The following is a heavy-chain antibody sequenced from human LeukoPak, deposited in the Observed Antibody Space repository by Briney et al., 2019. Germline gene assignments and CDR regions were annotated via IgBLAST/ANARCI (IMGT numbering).Heavy chain of an antibody. J-gene: IGHJ3*02. CDR2: IKSNTFGGKK. V-gene: IGHV3-49*04. D-gene: IGHD1-1*01. Sequence: QTGGSLRLSCTTSGFAFGDFTMSWVRQTPGKGLEWLGFIKSNTFGGKKEYAASLKGRFTISRDDPQSIAYLQMNSLETEDTGVYYCTREWNSGAFDIWGQGTMVTASS. CDR3: TREWNSGAFDI. CDR1: GFAFGDFT.